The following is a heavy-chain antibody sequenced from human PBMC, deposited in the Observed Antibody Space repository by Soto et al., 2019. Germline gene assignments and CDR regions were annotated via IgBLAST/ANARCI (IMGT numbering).Heavy chain of an antibody. CDR3: ARCPLLEGAWFDP. V-gene: IGHV1-69*13. CDR1: GGTFSSYA. J-gene: IGHJ5*02. Sequence: SVKVSCKASGGTFSSYAISWVRQAPGQGLEWMGGIIPIFGTANYAQKFQGRVTITADESTSTAYMGLSSLRSEDTAVYYCARCPLLEGAWFDPWGQGTLVTVSS. CDR2: IIPIFGTA.